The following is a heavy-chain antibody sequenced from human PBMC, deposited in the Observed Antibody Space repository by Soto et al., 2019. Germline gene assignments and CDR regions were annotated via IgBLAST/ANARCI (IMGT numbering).Heavy chain of an antibody. CDR1: GGSFSGYY. Sequence: PSETLSLTCAVYGGSFSGYYWSWIRQPPGKGLEWIGEINHSGSTNYNPSLKSRVTISVDTSKNQFSLKLGSVTAADTAVYYCARGHALRGVKEYYYGMDVWGQGTTVTVSS. CDR3: ARGHALRGVKEYYYGMDV. D-gene: IGHD3-10*01. V-gene: IGHV4-34*01. J-gene: IGHJ6*02. CDR2: INHSGST.